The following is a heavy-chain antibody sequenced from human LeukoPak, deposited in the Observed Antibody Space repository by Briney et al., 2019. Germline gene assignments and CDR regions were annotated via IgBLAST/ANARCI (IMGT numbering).Heavy chain of an antibody. CDR1: GYTFTSYG. CDR2: ISAYNGNT. V-gene: IGHV1-18*01. CDR3: ARGALPTTNNYYGMDV. J-gene: IGHJ6*02. Sequence: ASVKVSCKASGYTFTSYGISWVRQAPGQGLEWMGWISAYNGNTNYAQKLQGRVTMTTDTSTSTAYMELRSLRSDDTAVYYCARGALPTTNNYYGMDVWGQGTTVTVSS. D-gene: IGHD1-26*01.